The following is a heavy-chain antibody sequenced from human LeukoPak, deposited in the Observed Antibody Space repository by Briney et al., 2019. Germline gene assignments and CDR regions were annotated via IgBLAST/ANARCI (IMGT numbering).Heavy chain of an antibody. CDR3: AKLMVGYCSGGSCHLG. CDR2: ISGSGGSS. CDR1: GFTFSSYA. V-gene: IGHV3-23*01. Sequence: PGGSLRLSCAASGFTFSSYAMSWVRQAPGKGLEWVSAISGSGGSSYYADSVKGRFTISRDNSKNTLYLQMNSLRAEDTAVYYCAKLMVGYCSGGSCHLGWGQGTLVTVSS. D-gene: IGHD2-15*01. J-gene: IGHJ4*02.